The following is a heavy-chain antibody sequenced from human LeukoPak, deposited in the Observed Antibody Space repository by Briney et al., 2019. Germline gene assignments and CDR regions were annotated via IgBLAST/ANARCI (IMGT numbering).Heavy chain of an antibody. CDR3: AELGITMIGGV. CDR1: GFTFSSYE. CDR2: ISPSGGIT. J-gene: IGHJ6*04. Sequence: GGSLRLSCAASGFTFSSYEMNWVRQAPGKGLEWVSGISPSGGITYYTDSVKGRFTISRDNSKNTVSLQMNSLRAEDTAVYYCAELGITMIGGVWGKGTTVTISS. V-gene: IGHV3-23*01. D-gene: IGHD3-10*02.